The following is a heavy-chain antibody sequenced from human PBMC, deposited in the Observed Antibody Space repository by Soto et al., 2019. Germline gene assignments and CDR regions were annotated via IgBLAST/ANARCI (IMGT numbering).Heavy chain of an antibody. Sequence: EVQLLESGGGLVQPGGSLRLSCAVSGFTVSSYVMSWVRQAPGKGLEWVSGISGSGGNTYYADSVKGRFTISRDNSKNTLFLQMNSLRVDDTAVYYCTKGWLDYWRQGALVTVSS. CDR2: ISGSGGNT. J-gene: IGHJ4*02. V-gene: IGHV3-23*01. CDR1: GFTVSSYV. CDR3: TKGWLDY. D-gene: IGHD2-15*01.